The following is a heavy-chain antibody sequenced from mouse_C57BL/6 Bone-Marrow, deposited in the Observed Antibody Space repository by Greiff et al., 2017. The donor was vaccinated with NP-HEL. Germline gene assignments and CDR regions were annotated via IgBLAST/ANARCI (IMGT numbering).Heavy chain of an antibody. CDR3: ARHGDSSGPNYYAMDY. J-gene: IGHJ4*01. V-gene: IGHV5-12*01. CDR1: GFTFSDYY. CDR2: ISNGGGST. D-gene: IGHD3-2*02. Sequence: DVKLVESGGGLVQPGGSLKLSCAASGFTFSDYYMYWVRQTPEKRLEWVAYISNGGGSTYYLDTVKGRFTISRDNAKNTLYLQMSRLKSEDTAMYDCARHGDSSGPNYYAMDYWGQGTSGTVSS.